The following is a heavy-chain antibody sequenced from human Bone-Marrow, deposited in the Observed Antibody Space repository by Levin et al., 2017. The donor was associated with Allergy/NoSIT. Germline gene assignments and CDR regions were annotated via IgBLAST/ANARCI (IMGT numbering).Heavy chain of an antibody. V-gene: IGHV3-15*01. D-gene: IGHD3-10*01. CDR2: LKSKTDGGTT. CDR3: TRYYYGSGSYYTFDAFDI. CDR1: GITFIDAW. Sequence: GESLKISCAVSGITFIDAWMSWVRQAPGKGLEWVGRLKSKTDGGTTDYAAPVKGRFIISRDDSKNTLYLQMSSLKIEDTAIYYCTRYYYGSGSYYTFDAFDIWGQGTMVTVSS. J-gene: IGHJ3*02.